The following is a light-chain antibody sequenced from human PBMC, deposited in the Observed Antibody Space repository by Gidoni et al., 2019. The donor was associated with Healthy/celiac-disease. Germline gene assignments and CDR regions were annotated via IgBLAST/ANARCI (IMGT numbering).Light chain of an antibody. V-gene: IGKV1-39*01. CDR3: QQSYSTPLT. Sequence: DIQMTQSPSSLSASVGDRVTITCRASQSISSYLNWYQQKPGKAPKLLIYAASSLHSGVPSRFSGSGSGSDVTLTSSILQPEDFATYYCQQSYSTPLTFGGGTKVEIK. J-gene: IGKJ4*01. CDR2: AAS. CDR1: QSISSY.